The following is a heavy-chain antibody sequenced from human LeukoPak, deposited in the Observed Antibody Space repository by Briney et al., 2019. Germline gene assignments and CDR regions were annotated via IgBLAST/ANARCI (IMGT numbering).Heavy chain of an antibody. CDR1: GGSISSYY. CDR3: ARGPPASKGSGSYYSTFDY. Sequence: SETLSLTCTVSGGSISSYYWSWIRQPPGKGLEWIGYIYYSGSTNYNPSLKSRVTISVDTSKNQISLKLSSVTAADTAVYYCARGPPASKGSGSYYSTFDYWGQGTLVTVSS. J-gene: IGHJ4*02. D-gene: IGHD3-10*01. CDR2: IYYSGST. V-gene: IGHV4-59*08.